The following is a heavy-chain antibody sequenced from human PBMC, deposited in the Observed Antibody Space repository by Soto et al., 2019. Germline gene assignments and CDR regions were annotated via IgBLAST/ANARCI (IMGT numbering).Heavy chain of an antibody. D-gene: IGHD2-21*01. CDR2: ISDDGSNK. J-gene: IGHJ4*02. CDR3: ANTLAEGEHRDY. CDR1: GFTFSSYG. V-gene: IGHV3-30*18. Sequence: QVQLVESGGGVVQPGRSLRLSCAASGFTFSSYGMHWVREAPGTGLEWVAVISDDGSNKYYADSVKGRFTVSRDNSKNTLYLEMNRLRAEDTAVYYCANTLAEGEHRDYWGQGTLVTVSS.